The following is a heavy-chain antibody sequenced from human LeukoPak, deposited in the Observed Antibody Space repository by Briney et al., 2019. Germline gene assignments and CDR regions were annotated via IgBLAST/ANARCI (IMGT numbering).Heavy chain of an antibody. V-gene: IGHV1-46*01. CDR2: INPSGGTT. J-gene: IGHJ4*02. CDR3: AKGDPPFDY. Sequence: ASVKVSCKASGYTFTSYYIHWVRQAPGQGLEWMGIINPSGGTTRYAQKFQGRVTMTRDMSTSTVYMDLSSLRSEDTAVYYCAKGDPPFDYWGQGTLVTVSS. CDR1: GYTFTSYY.